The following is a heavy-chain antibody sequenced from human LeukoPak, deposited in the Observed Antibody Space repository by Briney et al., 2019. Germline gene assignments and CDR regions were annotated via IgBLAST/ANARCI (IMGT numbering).Heavy chain of an antibody. CDR2: IYYSGTT. Sequence: SETLSLTCSVSGGSISSSSDYWGWIRQAPGKGLEWIGSIYYSGTTYYNPSLKSRVTISIDTSKNQFSLKLSSVTAADTAVYYCARHAYYYYYMDVWGKGTTVTISS. CDR3: ARHAYYYYYMDV. CDR1: GGSISSSSDY. J-gene: IGHJ6*03. V-gene: IGHV4-39*01.